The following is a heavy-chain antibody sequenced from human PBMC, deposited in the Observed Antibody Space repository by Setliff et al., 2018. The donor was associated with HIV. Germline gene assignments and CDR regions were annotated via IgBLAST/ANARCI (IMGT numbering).Heavy chain of an antibody. V-gene: IGHV4-4*08. J-gene: IGHJ5*02. D-gene: IGHD2-15*01. CDR1: GGAFSGYY. Sequence: SETLSLTCAVYGGAFSGYYWTWIRQSPGRGLEWIGHIYTSGTTNYNPSLKSRVTISLDTSKNQFSLKLSSVTAADTAVYYCARDRICSGGSCYVGWFDPWGQGTLVTVSS. CDR3: ARDRICSGGSCYVGWFDP. CDR2: IYTSGTT.